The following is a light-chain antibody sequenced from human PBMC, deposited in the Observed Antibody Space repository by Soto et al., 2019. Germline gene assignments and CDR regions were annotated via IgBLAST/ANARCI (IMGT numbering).Light chain of an antibody. J-gene: IGKJ1*01. CDR2: GAS. CDR1: QYINTR. V-gene: IGKV3-20*01. CDR3: QQYGSSTQA. Sequence: EIVLTQSPATLSSFPGDRVTLSCRASQYINTRLAWYQHRPGQAPRLLIHGASSRATGIPARFRGSESGTDCTLTISRKKNEDQSVYFSQQYGSSTQAFGQGTKVDIK.